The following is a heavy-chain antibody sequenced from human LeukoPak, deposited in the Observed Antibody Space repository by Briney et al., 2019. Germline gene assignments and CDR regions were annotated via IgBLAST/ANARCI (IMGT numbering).Heavy chain of an antibody. CDR2: FDPEDGET. Sequence: ASVKVSCKVSGYTLTELSMHWVRQAPGKGLEWMGGFDPEDGETIYAQKFQGRVTMTEDTSTDTAYMELSSLRSEDTAVYYCATDPRFLEWLGNDAFDIWGQRTMVTVSS. V-gene: IGHV1-24*01. CDR1: GYTLTELS. D-gene: IGHD3-3*01. CDR3: ATDPRFLEWLGNDAFDI. J-gene: IGHJ3*02.